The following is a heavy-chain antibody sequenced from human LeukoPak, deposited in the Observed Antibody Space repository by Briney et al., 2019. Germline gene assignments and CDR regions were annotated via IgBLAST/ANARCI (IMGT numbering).Heavy chain of an antibody. J-gene: IGHJ4*02. V-gene: IGHV3-11*01. D-gene: IGHD1-7*01. Sequence: PGGSLRLSCAASRFSFSDYFMSWIRQPPGKGLEWISYISSGGTTIYYADSLKGRFTISRDNAKNSLYLQMNSLRADDTAVYYCARDFNGELDYGGQGTLVTVSS. CDR3: ARDFNGELDY. CDR2: ISSGGTTI. CDR1: RFSFSDYF.